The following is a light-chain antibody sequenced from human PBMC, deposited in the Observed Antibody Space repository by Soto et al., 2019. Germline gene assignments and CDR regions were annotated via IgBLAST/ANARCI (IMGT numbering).Light chain of an antibody. CDR2: AAS. J-gene: IGKJ3*01. Sequence: AIQMTQSPSPLSASVGDRVTITCRASLGIRSDLVWYQQKPGKAPKVLIYAASTLQGGVPSRFSGSGSGTDFTLTISSLQPEDFATYYCQQLNSYPLTFGPGTKVDIK. CDR1: LGIRSD. CDR3: QQLNSYPLT. V-gene: IGKV1-6*01.